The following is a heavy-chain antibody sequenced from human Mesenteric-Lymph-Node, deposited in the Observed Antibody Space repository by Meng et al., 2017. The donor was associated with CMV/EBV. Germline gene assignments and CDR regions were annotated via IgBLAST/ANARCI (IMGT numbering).Heavy chain of an antibody. J-gene: IGHJ4*02. CDR1: GFTFSTYV. Sequence: SCVASGFTFSTYVLSWVRQAPGRGLEWVSTIYRGANSIVYADSVRGRFTISRDDSKNTLYLQMNGLRDEDTAVYYCARDLRDYANDYWGQGTLVTVSS. CDR2: IYRGANSI. D-gene: IGHD2-2*01. V-gene: IGHV3-23*03. CDR3: ARDLRDYANDY.